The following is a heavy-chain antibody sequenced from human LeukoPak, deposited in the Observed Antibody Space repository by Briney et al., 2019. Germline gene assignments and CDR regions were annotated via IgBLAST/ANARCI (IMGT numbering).Heavy chain of an antibody. CDR1: GDSISSGNYY. CDR3: ARQGHKLTLVDYYGMDV. J-gene: IGHJ6*02. D-gene: IGHD1-26*01. Sequence: PSETLSLTCTVSGDSISSGNYYWSWIRQPAGKGLEWIGRMYISGNSNYNPSLKSRVTISVDTSKNQFSLKLSSVTAADTAVYYCARQGHKLTLVDYYGMDVWGQGTTVTVSS. CDR2: MYISGNS. V-gene: IGHV4-61*02.